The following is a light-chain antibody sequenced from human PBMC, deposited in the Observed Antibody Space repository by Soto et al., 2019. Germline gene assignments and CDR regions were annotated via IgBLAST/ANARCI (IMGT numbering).Light chain of an antibody. J-gene: IGKJ4*01. CDR3: QQRSNWPPLT. V-gene: IGKV3-11*01. CDR1: QSVSSY. Sequence: EIVLTQSPATLSLSPGERATLSCRASQSVSSYLAWYQQKPGQAPRLLSYDASNRATGIPARFSGSGSGTDFPLTISSLAPEDFAVYYCQQRSNWPPLTFGGGTKVEIK. CDR2: DAS.